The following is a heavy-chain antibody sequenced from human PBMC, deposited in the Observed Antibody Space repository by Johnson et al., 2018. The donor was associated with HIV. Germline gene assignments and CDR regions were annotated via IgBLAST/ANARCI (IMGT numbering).Heavy chain of an antibody. Sequence: VQLVESGGGLIQPGGSLRLSCAASGFTVSSNYMSWVRQAPGKGLEWVSVIYSGGSTYHADSVKGRFIISRDNSKSTLYLQMNSLKTEDTAVYYCARGGEKGAFDIWGQGTMVTVSS. CDR1: GFTVSSNY. D-gene: IGHD7-27*01. CDR3: ARGGEKGAFDI. CDR2: IYSGGST. V-gene: IGHV3-53*01. J-gene: IGHJ3*02.